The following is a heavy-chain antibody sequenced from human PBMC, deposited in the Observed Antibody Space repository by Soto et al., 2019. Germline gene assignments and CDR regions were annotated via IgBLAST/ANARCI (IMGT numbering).Heavy chain of an antibody. J-gene: IGHJ3*02. CDR1: GFTFSSYG. V-gene: IGHV3-33*01. Sequence: HPGGSLRLSCAASGFTFSSYGMHWVRQAPGKGLEWVAVIWYDGSNKYYADSVKGRFTISRDNSKNTLYLQMNSLRAEDTAVYYCAREDGYRGGDAFDIWGQGTMVTVSS. CDR2: IWYDGSNK. CDR3: AREDGYRGGDAFDI. D-gene: IGHD5-12*01.